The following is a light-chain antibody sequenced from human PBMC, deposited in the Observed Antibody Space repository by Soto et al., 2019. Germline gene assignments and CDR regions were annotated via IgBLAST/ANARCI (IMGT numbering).Light chain of an antibody. Sequence: LTQSPGTLSLSPGARATLPCGASQTLSNSFIAWYKQKAGQAPRVXSYDTSSRATGVPDRYSASGSGTEFTLTISRLEPEDFAVFFCQQYGTSEIIFGQGTRLEIK. CDR2: DTS. CDR3: QQYGTSEII. J-gene: IGKJ5*01. V-gene: IGKV3-20*01. CDR1: QTLSNSF.